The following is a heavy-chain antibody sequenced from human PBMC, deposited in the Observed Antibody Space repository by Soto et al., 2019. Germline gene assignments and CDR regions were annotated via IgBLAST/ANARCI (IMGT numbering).Heavy chain of an antibody. J-gene: IGHJ6*03. CDR3: TPVFTLTKGYYYYYIDV. CDR1: GFTFSNAW. V-gene: IGHV3-15*01. Sequence: GGSLRLSCAASGFTFSNAWMSWVRQAPGKGLGWVGRIKSKTDGGTTDYAAPVKGRFTISRDDSKNTLYLQMNSLKTEDTAVYYCTPVFTLTKGYYYYYIDVWGKGTTVTVSS. D-gene: IGHD2-15*01. CDR2: IKSKTDGGTT.